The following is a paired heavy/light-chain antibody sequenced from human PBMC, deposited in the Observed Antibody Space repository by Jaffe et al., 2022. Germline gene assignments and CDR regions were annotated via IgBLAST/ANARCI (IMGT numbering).Light chain of an antibody. CDR1: SSNIGNKY. CDR3: GTCDTSLSVLV. Sequence: QSVLTQPPSVSAAPGQMVTISCSGSSSNIGNKYVSWYQHLPGTAPKLLIYENNKRPSGIPDRFSGSKSGTSATLDITELQTGDEADYYCGTCDTSLSVLVFGGGTKLTVL. V-gene: IGLV1-51*02. CDR2: ENN. J-gene: IGLJ2*01.
Heavy chain of an antibody. V-gene: IGHV3-23*01. D-gene: IGHD7-27*01. Sequence: EVHLLESGGGLVQPGGSLRLSCAASGFTFSSYSMTWVRQAPGKGLEWVSAISASGSDTYYADSVKGRFTISRDNSKNTVYLRMNSLRAEDTAVYFCAKLTGVHPMYYYHMDVWGKGMTVTVSS. CDR1: GFTFSSYS. CDR3: AKLTGVHPMYYYHMDV. J-gene: IGHJ6*03. CDR2: ISASGSDT.